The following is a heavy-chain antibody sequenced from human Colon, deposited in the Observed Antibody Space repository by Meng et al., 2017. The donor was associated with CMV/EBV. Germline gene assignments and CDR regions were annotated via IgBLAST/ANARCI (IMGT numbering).Heavy chain of an antibody. CDR3: ARDIGILTGLTS. V-gene: IGHV3-74*01. J-gene: IGHJ5*02. CDR2: FNGDETST. D-gene: IGHD3-9*01. CDR1: GFALSSYW. Sequence: GGSLRLSCEASGFALSSYWMHWVRQAPGKGLVWVSRFNGDETSTTYADSVKGRFTISRDTAKNTLYLQVNSLRPEDTALYYCARDIGILTGLTSWGQGTLVTVSS.